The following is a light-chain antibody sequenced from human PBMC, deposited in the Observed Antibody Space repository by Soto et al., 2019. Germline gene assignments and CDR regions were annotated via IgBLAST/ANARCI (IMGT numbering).Light chain of an antibody. CDR2: GNS. CDR1: SSNIGAGYD. CDR3: QSYDSSLSGFYV. V-gene: IGLV1-40*01. J-gene: IGLJ1*01. Sequence: QSVLTQPPSVSGAPGQRVTISCTGSSSNIGAGYDVHWYQQLPGTAPKLLIYGNSNRPSGVPDRFSGSKSGPSASLAITGLQAEDEAVYYCQSYDSSLSGFYVFGTGTKVTVL.